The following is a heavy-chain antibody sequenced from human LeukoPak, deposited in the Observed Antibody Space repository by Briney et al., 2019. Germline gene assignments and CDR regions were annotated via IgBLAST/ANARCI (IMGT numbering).Heavy chain of an antibody. D-gene: IGHD4/OR15-4a*01. CDR3: ARRMDGAKAFDY. Sequence: GESLKISCRGSGYSFTNYWIAWVRQMPGKGLEWMGIIYPGDSKTRFSPSFQGQVTISPDKTINTAYLQWSSLQASDTAIFYCARRMDGAKAFDYWGQGTLVTVSS. CDR1: GYSFTNYW. J-gene: IGHJ4*02. V-gene: IGHV5-51*01. CDR2: IYPGDSKT.